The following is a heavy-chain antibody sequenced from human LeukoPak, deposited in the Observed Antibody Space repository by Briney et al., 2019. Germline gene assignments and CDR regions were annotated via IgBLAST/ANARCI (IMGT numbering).Heavy chain of an antibody. CDR2: MNPNSANT. CDR3: ARDLVLWFGELAPLDV. D-gene: IGHD3-10*01. V-gene: IGHV1-8*01. Sequence: ASVKVSCKASGYTFASFDINWVRQATGQGLEWMGWMNPNSANTGYTQKFQGRVTMTRNTSVSTVYMELSSLRSEDTAVYYCARDLVLWFGELAPLDVWGQGTTVTVSS. CDR1: GYTFASFD. J-gene: IGHJ6*02.